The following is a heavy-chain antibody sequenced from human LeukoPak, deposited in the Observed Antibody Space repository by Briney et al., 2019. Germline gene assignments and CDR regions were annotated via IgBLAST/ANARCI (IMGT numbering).Heavy chain of an antibody. Sequence: GGSLRLSCAASGFTFSSYAMSWVRQAPGKGLEWVSAISGSGGSTYYADSVKGRFTISRDNSKNTLYLQMNSLRAEDTAVYYCAKGGYDILTAPNAFDIWGQGTMVTVSS. CDR2: ISGSGGST. CDR3: AKGGYDILTAPNAFDI. D-gene: IGHD3-9*01. J-gene: IGHJ3*02. V-gene: IGHV3-23*01. CDR1: GFTFSSYA.